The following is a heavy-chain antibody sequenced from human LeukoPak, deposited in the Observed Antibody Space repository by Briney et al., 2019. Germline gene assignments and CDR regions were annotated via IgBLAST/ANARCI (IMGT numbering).Heavy chain of an antibody. D-gene: IGHD3-22*01. CDR2: IKQDGSEK. Sequence: PGGSLRLSCVASGFTFGKYWMGWVRQAPGKGLEWVANIKQDGSEKYYVDSVKGRFTISRDNAKNSLYLQMNSLRAEDTAVYYCARSLYDSSGYYNYWGQGTLVTVSP. V-gene: IGHV3-7*03. CDR1: GFTFGKYW. CDR3: ARSLYDSSGYYNY. J-gene: IGHJ4*02.